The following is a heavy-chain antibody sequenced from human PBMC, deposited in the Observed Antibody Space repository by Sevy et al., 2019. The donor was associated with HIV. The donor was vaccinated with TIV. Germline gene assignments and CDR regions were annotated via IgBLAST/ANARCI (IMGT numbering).Heavy chain of an antibody. V-gene: IGHV3-66*01. J-gene: IGHJ4*02. CDR3: ARGKSGYGYALNY. D-gene: IGHD5-18*01. CDR2: IYSDGTT. Sequence: GGSLRLSCAASGFTVNSNYMTWVRQAPGKGLEGVSVIYSDGTTYHADSVKDRVTISRDNSKNTLYLQMNSLGAEDTAVYYCARGKSGYGYALNYWGQGTLVTVSS. CDR1: GFTVNSNY.